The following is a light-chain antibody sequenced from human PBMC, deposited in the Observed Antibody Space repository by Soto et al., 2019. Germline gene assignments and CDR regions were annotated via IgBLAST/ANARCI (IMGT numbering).Light chain of an antibody. CDR2: AAS. CDR3: QQYDASPLT. V-gene: IGKV3-20*01. CDR1: QSLSTNS. Sequence: IVLSHSPVTLPLSTGERATLSCRARQSLSTNSLPWYQQKPGQTPRLLIYAASTRDTDIPDRFNGSGSGTDFALTISMLEPEDFALYYCQQYDASPLTFGPGTKVDIK. J-gene: IGKJ3*01.